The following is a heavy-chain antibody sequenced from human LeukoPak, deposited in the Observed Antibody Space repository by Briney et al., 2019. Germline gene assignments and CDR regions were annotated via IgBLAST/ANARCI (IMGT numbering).Heavy chain of an antibody. V-gene: IGHV4-59*01. D-gene: IGHD4-17*01. CDR1: GGSISGYY. Sequence: PSETLSLTCTVSGGSISGYYWSWIRQSPGKGLEWIGYINYSGNTNYNPSRKSRLTMSVDTSKNQFSLNLSSVTDADTAMYYCAREGRQDYVYFDHWGQGSLVTVSS. CDR3: AREGRQDYVYFDH. CDR2: INYSGNT. J-gene: IGHJ4*02.